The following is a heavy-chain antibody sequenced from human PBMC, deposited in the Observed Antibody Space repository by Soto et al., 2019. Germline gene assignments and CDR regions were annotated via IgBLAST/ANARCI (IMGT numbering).Heavy chain of an antibody. CDR2: IYYSGST. CDR1: GGSISSGGYY. J-gene: IGHJ6*02. CDR3: AHDGPAYGMDV. Sequence: SETLSITCTVSGGSISSGGYYWSWIRQHPGKGLEWIGYIYYSGSTYYNPSLKSRVTISVDTSKNQFSLKLSSVTAADTAVYYCAHDGPAYGMDVWGQGTTVTVSS. V-gene: IGHV4-31*03. D-gene: IGHD3-16*01.